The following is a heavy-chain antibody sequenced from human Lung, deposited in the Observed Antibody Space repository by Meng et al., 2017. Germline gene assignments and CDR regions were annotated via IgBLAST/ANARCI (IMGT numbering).Heavy chain of an antibody. CDR1: GYTFTNYV. J-gene: IGHJ4*02. V-gene: IGHV1-3*01. CDR3: ARDLNGDRGIYFDY. D-gene: IGHD3-10*01. CDR2: IGVGNDAT. Sequence: QVQLVQPGGEVKKPGASVKVPCKTSGYTFTNYVIQWVRQAPGQRLEWMGWIGVGNDATHYSQKFQGRVTFSRDTSASTAYMELSSLRSEDTAIYYCARDLNGDRGIYFDYWGQGTLVTVSS.